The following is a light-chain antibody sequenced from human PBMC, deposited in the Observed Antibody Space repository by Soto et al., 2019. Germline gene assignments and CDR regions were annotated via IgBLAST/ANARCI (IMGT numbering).Light chain of an antibody. J-gene: IGKJ1*01. CDR3: QQGYSAPPWT. CDR2: AAS. CDR1: QSLNTY. V-gene: IGKV1-39*01. Sequence: DIQMTQSPSSLSASVGDRVTITCRASQSLNTYLNWYQQKPGKAPQLLISAASSLQSGVPSRFSGSGSGTAFTLTISSLQPEDFATYYCQQGYSAPPWTFGQGTKVEMK.